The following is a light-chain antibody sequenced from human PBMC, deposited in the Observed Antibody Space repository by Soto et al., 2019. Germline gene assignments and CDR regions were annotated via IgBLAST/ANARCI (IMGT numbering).Light chain of an antibody. J-gene: IGKJ4*01. CDR2: AAS. V-gene: IGKV1-8*01. CDR3: QQLRSYPLT. CDR1: QGISSY. Sequence: AIRMTQSPSSLSASTGDRVTITCRASQGISSYLAWYQQKPGKAPKLLIYAASTLQSGVPSRFSGSGSGTDFTLTISSLQPEDFATYHCQQLRSYPLTFGGGTKVDIK.